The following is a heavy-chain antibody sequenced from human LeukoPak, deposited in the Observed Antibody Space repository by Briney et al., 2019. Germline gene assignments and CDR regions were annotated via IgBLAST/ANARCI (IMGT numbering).Heavy chain of an antibody. CDR1: GFTFTSYD. J-gene: IGHJ5*02. V-gene: IGHV1-8*01. D-gene: IGHD1-20*01. CDR3: ASNNWPYVNWFDP. CDR2: INPNSGNT. Sequence: ASVKVSCKASGFTFTSYDINWVRQATGQGLEWMGWINPNSGNTGYAQKFQGRVTMTRNTSISTAYIELNSLKSEDTAVYYCASNNWPYVNWFDPWGQGTLVIVST.